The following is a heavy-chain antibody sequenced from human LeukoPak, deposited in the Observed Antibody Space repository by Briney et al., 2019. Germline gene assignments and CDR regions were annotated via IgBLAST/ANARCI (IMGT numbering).Heavy chain of an antibody. D-gene: IGHD4-17*01. CDR1: GFTFSSYS. CDR3: ARDFFYDYGDQGYYFDY. V-gene: IGHV3-21*01. J-gene: IGHJ4*02. Sequence: GGFLRLSCAASGFTFSSYSMNWVRQAPGKGLEWVSSISSSSSYIYYADSVKGRFTISRDNAKNSLYLQMNSLRAEDTAVYYCARDFFYDYGDQGYYFDYWGQGTLVTVSS. CDR2: ISSSSSYI.